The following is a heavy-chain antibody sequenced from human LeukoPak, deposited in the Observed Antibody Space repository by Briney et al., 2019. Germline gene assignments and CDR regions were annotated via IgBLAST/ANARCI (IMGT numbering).Heavy chain of an antibody. Sequence: GGSLRLSCAASGFTFSSYWMSWVRQAPGKGLEWVANIKQDGSEKYYVDSVKGRFTISRDNAKNSLYLQMNSLRAEDTAVYYCARDSDCSGGSCYFNFDYWGQGTLVTVSS. CDR2: IKQDGSEK. CDR1: GFTFSSYW. D-gene: IGHD2-15*01. V-gene: IGHV3-7*01. CDR3: ARDSDCSGGSCYFNFDY. J-gene: IGHJ4*02.